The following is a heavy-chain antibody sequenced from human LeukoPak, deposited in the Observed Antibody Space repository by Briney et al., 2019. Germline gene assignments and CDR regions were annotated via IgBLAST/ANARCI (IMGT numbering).Heavy chain of an antibody. CDR2: INHSGST. J-gene: IGHJ6*02. CDR3: ARVSGRVAVAGTMSYGMDV. D-gene: IGHD6-19*01. Sequence: SETLSLTRAVYGGSFSGYYWSWIRQPPGKGLEWIGEINHSGSTNYNPSLKSRVTISVDTSKNQFSLKLSSVTAADTAVYYCARVSGRVAVAGTMSYGMDVWGQGTTVTVSS. CDR1: GGSFSGYY. V-gene: IGHV4-34*01.